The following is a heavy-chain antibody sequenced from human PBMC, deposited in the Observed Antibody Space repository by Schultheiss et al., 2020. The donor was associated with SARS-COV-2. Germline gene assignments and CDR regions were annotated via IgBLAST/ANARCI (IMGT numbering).Heavy chain of an antibody. CDR3: ARAPLSIAARPAGMDV. Sequence: GESLKISCKGSGYSFTSYWIGWVRQMPGKGLEWMGIIYPGDSDTRYSLSFQGQVTISADKSISTAYLQWSSLKASDTAMYYCARAPLSIAARPAGMDVWGQGTTVTVSS. CDR1: GYSFTSYW. D-gene: IGHD6-6*01. CDR2: IYPGDSDT. J-gene: IGHJ6*02. V-gene: IGHV5-51*01.